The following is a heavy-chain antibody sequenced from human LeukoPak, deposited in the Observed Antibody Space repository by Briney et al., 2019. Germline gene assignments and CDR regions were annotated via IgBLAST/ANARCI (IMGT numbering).Heavy chain of an antibody. CDR1: GFALSSYA. J-gene: IGHJ4*02. V-gene: IGHV3-23*01. Sequence: PGGSLRLSCAASGFALSSYAMTWVRQAPGKGLEWVSTLSGDGSDTYYADSVKGRFTISRDTSKNTLFLQMNSLRADDTAIYYCTKGGHGDYWGQGTMVTVSS. CDR3: TKGGHGDY. CDR2: LSGDGSDT. D-gene: IGHD2-21*02.